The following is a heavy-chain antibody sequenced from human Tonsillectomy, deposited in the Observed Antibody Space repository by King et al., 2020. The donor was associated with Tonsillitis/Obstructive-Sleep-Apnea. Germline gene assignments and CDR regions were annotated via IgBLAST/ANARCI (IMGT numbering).Heavy chain of an antibody. J-gene: IGHJ3*02. CDR1: GFTFSSYE. Sequence: VQLVESGGGLVQPGGSLRLSCAASGFTFSSYEMNWVRQAPGKGLEWVSYISSSGSTIYYADSVKGRFTISRDNAKNSLYLQMNSLRAEDTAVYYCARGSLDTMIVVVIKEINDAFDIWGQGTMVTVSS. D-gene: IGHD3-22*01. CDR3: ARGSLDTMIVVVIKEINDAFDI. CDR2: ISSSGSTI. V-gene: IGHV3-48*03.